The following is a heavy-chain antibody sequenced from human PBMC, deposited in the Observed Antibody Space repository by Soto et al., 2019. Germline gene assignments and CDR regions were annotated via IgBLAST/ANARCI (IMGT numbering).Heavy chain of an antibody. J-gene: IGHJ6*02. D-gene: IGHD5-12*01. CDR1: GGTFSSYA. V-gene: IGHV1-69*01. CDR3: ARERAPSRSATPGDNYYYGMDV. Sequence: QVQLVQSGAEVKKPGSSVKVSCKASGGTFSSYAISWVRQAPGQGLEWMGGIIPIFGTANYAQKFQGRVTITADESTSTPYMELSSLRSEDTAVYYCARERAPSRSATPGDNYYYGMDVWGQGTTVTVSS. CDR2: IIPIFGTA.